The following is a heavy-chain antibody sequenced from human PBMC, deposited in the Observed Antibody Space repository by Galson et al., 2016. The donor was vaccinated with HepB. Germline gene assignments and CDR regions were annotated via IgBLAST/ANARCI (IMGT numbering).Heavy chain of an antibody. CDR3: AKDAYSRGDY. V-gene: IGHV3-7*05. J-gene: IGHJ4*02. CDR2: IKYDGTEK. Sequence: SLRLSCAASGFTFSSCAMSWVRQAPGKGLEWVANIKYDGTEKSYVGSVKGRFTISRDNAKNSLYLQMNSLRVEDTAMYYCAKDAYSRGDYWGQGTLVTVSS. CDR1: GFTFSSCA. D-gene: IGHD6-13*01.